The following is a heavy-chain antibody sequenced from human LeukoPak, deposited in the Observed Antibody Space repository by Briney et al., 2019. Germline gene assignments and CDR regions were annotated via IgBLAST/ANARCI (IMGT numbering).Heavy chain of an antibody. CDR3: ARFYGEGYFDY. CDR2: ISSSSRTI. CDR1: GFTFSSYS. D-gene: IGHD4-17*01. J-gene: IGHJ4*02. Sequence: GGSLRLSCEASGFTFSSYSMNWVRQAPGKGLEWVSYISSSSRTIYCADSVKGRFTISRDNAKNSLYLQMNRLRDEDTAVYYCARFYGEGYFDYWGQGTLVTVSS. V-gene: IGHV3-48*02.